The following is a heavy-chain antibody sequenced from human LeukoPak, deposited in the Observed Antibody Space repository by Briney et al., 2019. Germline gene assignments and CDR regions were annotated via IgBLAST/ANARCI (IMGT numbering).Heavy chain of an antibody. V-gene: IGHV4-39*01. CDR3: ARLGYDILTGYHPFDY. J-gene: IGHJ4*02. CDR2: IYYSRST. Sequence: SETLSLTCTVSGGSISSSSYYWGWIRQPPGKGLEWIGSIYYSRSTYYNPSLKSRVTISVDTSKNQFSLKLSSVTAADTAVYYCARLGYDILTGYHPFDYWGQGTLVTVSS. D-gene: IGHD3-9*01. CDR1: GGSISSSSYY.